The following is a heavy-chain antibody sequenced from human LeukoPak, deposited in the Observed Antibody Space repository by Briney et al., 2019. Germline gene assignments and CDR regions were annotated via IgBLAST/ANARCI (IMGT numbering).Heavy chain of an antibody. Sequence: KPSETLSLTCAVYGGSFSGYYWSWIRQPPGKGLEWIGEINHSGSTNYNPSLKSRVTISVDTSKNQFSLKLSSVTAADTAVYYCASGEGYGDYELVSGGLYWGQGTLVTVSS. CDR2: INHSGST. CDR1: GGSFSGYY. D-gene: IGHD4-17*01. J-gene: IGHJ4*02. V-gene: IGHV4-34*01. CDR3: ASGEGYGDYELVSGGLY.